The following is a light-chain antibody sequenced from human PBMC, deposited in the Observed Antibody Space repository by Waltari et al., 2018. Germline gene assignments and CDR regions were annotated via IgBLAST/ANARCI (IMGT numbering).Light chain of an antibody. CDR2: VNS. CDR3: LAWDDSLSGPV. J-gene: IGLJ3*02. CDR1: SSNIGSNY. Sequence: QSVLTQPPSASGTAGQRVTISCSGSSSNIGSNYVYWYLQLPGSAPKLLIYVNSQRPSGVPDGFSGSKSGTSASLAISGLRSEDEADYYCLAWDDSLSGPVFGGGTKLTVL. V-gene: IGLV1-47*01.